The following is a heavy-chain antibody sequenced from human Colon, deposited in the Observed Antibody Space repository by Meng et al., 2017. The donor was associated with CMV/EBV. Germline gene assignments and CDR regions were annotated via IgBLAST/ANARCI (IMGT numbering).Heavy chain of an antibody. CDR2: IIPILNIP. CDR1: GGSFSSYA. Sequence: SVKVSCKPSGGSFSSYAISWMRQVPGQGLEWVGGIIPILNIPSYAQRLQGRITLSADPSTTTAYMELSSLRSEDTAIYYCARGQYYYDANRFVFHYFDYWGQGTLVIVSS. D-gene: IGHD3-22*01. J-gene: IGHJ4*02. V-gene: IGHV1-69*10. CDR3: ARGQYYYDANRFVFHYFDY.